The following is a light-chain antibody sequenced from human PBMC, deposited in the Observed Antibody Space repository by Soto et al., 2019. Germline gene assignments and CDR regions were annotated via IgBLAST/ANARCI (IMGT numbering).Light chain of an antibody. CDR3: SSYTSSSTPYV. J-gene: IGLJ1*01. V-gene: IGLV2-14*01. CDR2: DLS. Sequence: QSALTQPASVSGSPGQSITISCTGTSSDVGGYNYVSWYQQHPGKVPKLMIYDLSNRPSGVSNRFSGSKSGNTASLTISGLQAEDEADYYCSSYTSSSTPYVFGTGTKVTVL. CDR1: SSDVGGYNY.